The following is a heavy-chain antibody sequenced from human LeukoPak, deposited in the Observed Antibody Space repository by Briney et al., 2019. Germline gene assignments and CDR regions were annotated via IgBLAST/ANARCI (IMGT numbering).Heavy chain of an antibody. J-gene: IGHJ4*02. CDR2: ISAYNGNT. CDR1: GYTFTSYG. V-gene: IGHV1-18*01. Sequence: ASVKVSCKASGYTFTSYGIRWVRQAPGQGLEWMGWISAYNGNTNYAQKLQGRVTMTTDTSTSTAYMELRSLRSDDTAVYYCAREGTHCSGGSCYSLFDYWGQGTLVTVSS. D-gene: IGHD2-15*01. CDR3: AREGTHCSGGSCYSLFDY.